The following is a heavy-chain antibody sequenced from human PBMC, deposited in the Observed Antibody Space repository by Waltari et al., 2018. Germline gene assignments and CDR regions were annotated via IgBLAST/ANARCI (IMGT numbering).Heavy chain of an antibody. CDR2: ISTGGTST. D-gene: IGHD2-8*01. CDR3: ARANLLNGLGY. CDR1: GFTFSSYV. J-gene: IGHJ4*02. V-gene: IGHV3-23*01. Sequence: EVQLLESGGALVQPGGSLRLSCASSGFTFSSYVMRWVRQAPGKGVGWVSAISTGGTSTYYSDSVKGRFTVSRDDSKDTLFLQMNSLRVEDTAVYYCARANLLNGLGYWGQGTLVTVSS.